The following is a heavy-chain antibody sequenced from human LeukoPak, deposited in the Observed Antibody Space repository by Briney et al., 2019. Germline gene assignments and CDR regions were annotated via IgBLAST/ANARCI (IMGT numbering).Heavy chain of an antibody. CDR2: IYYSGST. CDR3: ARVRRDYDSSGYFRYWYFDL. Sequence: SETLSLTCTVSGGSISSGDYYWSWIRHPPGKGLEWLGYIYYSGSTYYNPSLKSRVTISVDTSKNHFSLKLSSVTAADTAVYYCARVRRDYDSSGYFRYWYFDLWGRGTLVTVSS. V-gene: IGHV4-30-4*01. D-gene: IGHD3-22*01. J-gene: IGHJ2*01. CDR1: GGSISSGDYY.